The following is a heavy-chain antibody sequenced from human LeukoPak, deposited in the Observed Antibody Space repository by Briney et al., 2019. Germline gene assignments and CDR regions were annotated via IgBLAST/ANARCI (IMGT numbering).Heavy chain of an antibody. CDR1: GGTFSSYA. V-gene: IGHV1-69*05. J-gene: IGHJ4*02. Sequence: SVKVSCKASGGTFSSYAISWVRQAPGQGLEWMGGIIPIFGTANYAQKFQGRVTITTDESTSTAYMELRSLRSDDTAVYYCARGVLGYSYGEWGQGTLVTVSS. CDR3: ARGVLGYSYGE. CDR2: IIPIFGTA. D-gene: IGHD5-18*01.